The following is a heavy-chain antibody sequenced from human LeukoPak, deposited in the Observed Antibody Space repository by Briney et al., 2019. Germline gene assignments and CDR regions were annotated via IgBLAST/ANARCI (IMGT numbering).Heavy chain of an antibody. D-gene: IGHD6-19*01. CDR1: GGSISSYY. J-gene: IGHJ4*02. CDR2: IYYSGST. Sequence: SETLSLTCTVSGGSISSYYWSWIRQPPGKGLEWIGYIYYSGSTNYNPSLKSRVTTSVDTSKNQFSLKLSSVTAADTAVYYCARVHTGYSSGWYLDYWGQGTLVTVSS. CDR3: ARVHTGYSSGWYLDY. V-gene: IGHV4-59*08.